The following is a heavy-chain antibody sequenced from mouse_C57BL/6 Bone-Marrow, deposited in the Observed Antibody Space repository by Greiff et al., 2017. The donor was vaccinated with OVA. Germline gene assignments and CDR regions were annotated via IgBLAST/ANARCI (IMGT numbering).Heavy chain of an antibody. CDR3: ARSDYYGSRGYFDV. CDR1: GYAFSSSW. J-gene: IGHJ1*03. CDR2: IYPGDGDT. Sequence: QVQLQQSGPELVKPGASVTISCKASGYAFSSSWMNWVKQRPGKGLEWIGRIYPGDGDTNYNGKFKGKATLTADKSSSTAYMQLSSLTSEDSAVYFCARSDYYGSRGYFDVWGTGTTVTVSS. V-gene: IGHV1-82*01. D-gene: IGHD1-1*01.